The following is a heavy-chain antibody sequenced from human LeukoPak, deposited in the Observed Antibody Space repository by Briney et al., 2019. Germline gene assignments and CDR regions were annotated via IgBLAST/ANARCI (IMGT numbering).Heavy chain of an antibody. Sequence: ASVKVSCKVSGYTLTELSMHWVRQAPGKGLEWMGGFDPEDGETIYAQKFQGRVTMTEDTSTDTAYMELSSLRSEDTAVYYCATYLLRYFDSPFDYWGQGTLVTVSS. D-gene: IGHD3-9*01. CDR3: ATYLLRYFDSPFDY. CDR1: GYTLTELS. J-gene: IGHJ4*02. V-gene: IGHV1-24*01. CDR2: FDPEDGET.